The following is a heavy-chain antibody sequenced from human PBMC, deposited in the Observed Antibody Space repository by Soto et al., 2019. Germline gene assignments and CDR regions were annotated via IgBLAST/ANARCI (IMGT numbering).Heavy chain of an antibody. Sequence: GESLKISCKGSGYSFTSYWIGWVRQMPGKGLEWMGIIYPGDSDTSYSPSFQGQVTISADKSISTAYLQWSSLRASDNAMYYCARAYDSSGYYDTGRYYFDYWGQGTLVTVSS. J-gene: IGHJ4*02. CDR1: GYSFTSYW. D-gene: IGHD3-22*01. V-gene: IGHV5-51*01. CDR2: IYPGDSDT. CDR3: ARAYDSSGYYDTGRYYFDY.